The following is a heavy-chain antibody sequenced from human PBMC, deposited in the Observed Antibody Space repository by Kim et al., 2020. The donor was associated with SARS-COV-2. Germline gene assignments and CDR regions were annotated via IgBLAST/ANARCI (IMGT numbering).Heavy chain of an antibody. Sequence: GGSLRLSCAASGFTLSSQWMHWVRQAPGKGLVWVSRIHSDGGSTSYADSVKGRFTISRDDAKNTVYQEINSLRVDDTAVYYCARPPPGYCSGGSCYFDLWGQGTLVTVSS. CDR2: IHSDGGST. CDR1: GFTLSSQW. V-gene: IGHV3-74*01. J-gene: IGHJ4*01. D-gene: IGHD2-15*01. CDR3: ARPPPGYCSGGSCYFDL.